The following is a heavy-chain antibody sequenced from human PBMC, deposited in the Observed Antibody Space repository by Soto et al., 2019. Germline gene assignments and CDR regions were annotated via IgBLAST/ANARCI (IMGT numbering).Heavy chain of an antibody. J-gene: IGHJ4*02. CDR2: ISAYNGDT. Sequence: QAQLVQSGAEVKKPGASVKVSCRASGYTFSSYGYAWVRQAPGQGLEWMGWISAYNGDTNYAQKFQDRVTLTTDTSTTTAYMDLRNLGSDDTAVYYCARRGAYCRSITCLFDSFWGLGTLVTVSS. D-gene: IGHD2-15*01. V-gene: IGHV1-18*01. CDR3: ARRGAYCRSITCLFDSF. CDR1: GYTFSSYG.